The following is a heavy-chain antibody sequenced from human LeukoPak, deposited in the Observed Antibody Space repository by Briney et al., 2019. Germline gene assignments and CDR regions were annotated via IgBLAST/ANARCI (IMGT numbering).Heavy chain of an antibody. Sequence: PGGTLRLSCAASGFTFSSYSMDWVRQAPGKGLEWVSYISSSSNSIYYADSLKGRFTISRDNGKNSLYLLMNSLRAEDTAVYYCVYGGGYFQHWGQGTLVTVSS. J-gene: IGHJ1*01. CDR1: GFTFSSYS. D-gene: IGHD4-23*01. CDR3: VYGGGYFQH. CDR2: ISSSSNSI. V-gene: IGHV3-21*01.